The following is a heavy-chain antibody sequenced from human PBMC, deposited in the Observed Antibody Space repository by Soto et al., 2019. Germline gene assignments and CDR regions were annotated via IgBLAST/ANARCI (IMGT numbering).Heavy chain of an antibody. CDR3: VRRHVSATGIDWFDP. CDR2: INAANGDT. V-gene: IGHV1-3*01. CDR1: GYTFTSYG. D-gene: IGHD6-13*01. Sequence: ASVKVSCKASGYTFTSYGIHWVRQAPGQRLEWMGWINAANGDTKYSPKFQGRVTITRDTSASTAYMELSGLRSEDTAVYYCVRRHVSATGIDWFDPWGQGTLVTVSS. J-gene: IGHJ5*02.